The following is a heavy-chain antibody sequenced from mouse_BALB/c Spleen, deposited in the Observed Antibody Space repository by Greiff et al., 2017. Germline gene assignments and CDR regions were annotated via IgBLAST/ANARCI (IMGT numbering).Heavy chain of an antibody. CDR3: TRGGTTATSFAY. J-gene: IGHJ3*01. CDR1: GFTFSSYT. CDR2: IMSGGSYT. Sequence: EVMLVQSGGGLVKPGGSLKLSCAASGFTFSSYTMSWVRQTPEKRLEWVATIMSGGSYTYYPDSVKGRCTISRDNAKNTLYLQMSSLKSEDTAMYYCTRGGTTATSFAYWGQGTLVTVSA. D-gene: IGHD1-2*01. V-gene: IGHV5-6-4*01.